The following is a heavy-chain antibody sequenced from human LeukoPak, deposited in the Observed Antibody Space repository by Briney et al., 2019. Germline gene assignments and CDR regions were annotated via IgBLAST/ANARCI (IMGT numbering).Heavy chain of an antibody. D-gene: IGHD5-24*01. J-gene: IGHJ4*02. CDR2: ISGSGNNT. V-gene: IGHV3-23*01. Sequence: PGGSLRLSCEASGFTFSSYAMTWVRQAPGKGLEWVSVISGSGNNTYYADSVKGRFTISRDISKNTLYLQMNSLRAEDTAVYYCARTSMRMATAGLVDYWGQGTLVTVSS. CDR1: GFTFSSYA. CDR3: ARTSMRMATAGLVDY.